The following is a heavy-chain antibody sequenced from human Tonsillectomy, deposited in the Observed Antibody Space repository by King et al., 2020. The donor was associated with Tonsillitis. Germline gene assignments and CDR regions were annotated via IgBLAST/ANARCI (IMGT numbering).Heavy chain of an antibody. CDR3: ARAPRPGHSSSWYYYFDL. CDR2: ISSDGSNK. D-gene: IGHD6-13*01. J-gene: IGHJ2*01. Sequence: VQLVESGGGVVQPGRSLRLSCAASGFTFSDYDVHWVRQAPGKGLEWVAVISSDGSNKYYADSVEGRFTISRDNSKNTLYLQLNSLSDEDTALYYCARAPRPGHSSSWYYYFDLWDRGTLVTASS. CDR1: GFTFSDYD. V-gene: IGHV3-30-3*01.